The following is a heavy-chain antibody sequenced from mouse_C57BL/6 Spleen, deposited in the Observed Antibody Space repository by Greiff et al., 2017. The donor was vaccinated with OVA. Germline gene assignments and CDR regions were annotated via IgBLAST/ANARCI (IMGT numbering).Heavy chain of an antibody. V-gene: IGHV1-81*01. CDR1: GYTFTSYG. D-gene: IGHD1-1*01. J-gene: IGHJ1*03. Sequence: VKLQESGAELARPGASVKLSCKASGYTFTSYGISWVKQRTGQGLEWIGEIYPRSGNTYYNEKFKGKATLTADKSSSTAYMELRSLTSEDSAVYFCARRYYGSSYEATVGYFDVWGTGTTVTVSS. CDR2: IYPRSGNT. CDR3: ARRYYGSSYEATVGYFDV.